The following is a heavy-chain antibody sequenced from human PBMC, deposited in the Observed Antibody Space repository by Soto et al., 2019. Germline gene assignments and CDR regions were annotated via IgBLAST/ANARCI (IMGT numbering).Heavy chain of an antibody. Sequence: PSETLSLTCSVSGGSISRGGYYWSWIRQHPGRCLEWIGYIYYSGNTYYNPSLKSRVTISVDTSKNQFSLKLSAVTAADTAVYYCARGRVGATTDYFDYWGQGTLVTVYS. J-gene: IGHJ4*02. CDR3: ARGRVGATTDYFDY. CDR2: IYYSGNT. V-gene: IGHV4-31*03. CDR1: GGSISRGGYY. D-gene: IGHD1-26*01.